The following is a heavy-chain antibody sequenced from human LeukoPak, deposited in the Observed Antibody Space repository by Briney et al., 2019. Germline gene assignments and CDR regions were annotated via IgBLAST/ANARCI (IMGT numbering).Heavy chain of an antibody. D-gene: IGHD1-7*01. V-gene: IGHV1-8*02. J-gene: IGHJ6*02. CDR2: MNPNSGNT. Sequence: ASVKVSCKASGYTFTSYGISWVRQAPGQGLEWMGWMNPNSGNTGYAQKFQGRVTMTRNTSISTAYMELSSLRSEDTAVYYCARRVNWNYYCYYYYGMDVWGQGTTVTVSS. CDR3: ARRVNWNYYCYYYYGMDV. CDR1: GYTFTSYG.